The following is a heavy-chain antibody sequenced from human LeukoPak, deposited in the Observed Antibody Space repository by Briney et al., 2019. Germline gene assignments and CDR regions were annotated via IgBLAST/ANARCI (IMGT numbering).Heavy chain of an antibody. D-gene: IGHD3-16*01. Sequence: PSETLSLTCTVSGYSISSGFYWGWIRQPPGKGLEWIGSIYHSGSTYYNPSLKSRVTISVDTSKNQFSLKLSSVTAADTAVYYCARGGHYYYYMDVWGKGTTVTVSS. J-gene: IGHJ6*03. CDR2: IYHSGST. CDR1: GYSISSGFY. CDR3: ARGGHYYYYMDV. V-gene: IGHV4-38-2*02.